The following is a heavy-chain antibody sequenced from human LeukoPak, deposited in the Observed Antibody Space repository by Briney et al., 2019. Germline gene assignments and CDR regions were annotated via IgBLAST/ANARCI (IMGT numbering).Heavy chain of an antibody. D-gene: IGHD3-22*01. CDR3: ARVRAVSYYYDSSGSFDY. CDR1: GGTFSSYA. Sequence: SVKVSCKASGGTFSSYAISWVRQAPGQGLEWMGGIIPIFGTANYAQKFQGRVTITADESTSTACMELSSLRSEGTAVYYCARVRAVSYYYDSSGSFDYWGQGTLVTVSS. V-gene: IGHV1-69*13. J-gene: IGHJ4*02. CDR2: IIPIFGTA.